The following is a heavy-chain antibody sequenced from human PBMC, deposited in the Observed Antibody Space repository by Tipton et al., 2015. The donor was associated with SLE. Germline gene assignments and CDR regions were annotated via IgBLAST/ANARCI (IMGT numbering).Heavy chain of an antibody. CDR1: EFTFSGSA. V-gene: IGHV3-73*01. CDR3: SAIVGATGY. CDR2: IRSKANSYAT. J-gene: IGHJ4*02. D-gene: IGHD1-26*01. Sequence: GSLRLSCAASEFTFSGSAMHWVRQASGKGLEWVGRIRSKANSYATAYAASVKGRFTISRDDSKNTAYLQMNSLKTDDTAVYYCSAIVGATGYWGQGTLVTVSS.